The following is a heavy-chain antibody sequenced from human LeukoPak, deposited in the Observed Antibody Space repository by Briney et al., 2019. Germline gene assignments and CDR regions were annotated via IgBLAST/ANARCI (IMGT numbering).Heavy chain of an antibody. CDR2: ISAYNGNT. D-gene: IGHD2-15*01. Sequence: ASVKVSFKASGYTFTSYGISWVRQAPGQGLEWMGWISAYNGNTNYAQKLQGRVTMTTDTSTSTAYMELRSLRSDDTAVYYCARDDVGYCSGGSCPAWFDPWGQGTLVTVSS. CDR1: GYTFTSYG. CDR3: ARDDVGYCSGGSCPAWFDP. J-gene: IGHJ5*02. V-gene: IGHV1-18*01.